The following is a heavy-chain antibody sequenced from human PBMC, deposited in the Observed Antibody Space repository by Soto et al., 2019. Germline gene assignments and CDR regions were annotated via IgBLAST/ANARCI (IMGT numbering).Heavy chain of an antibody. D-gene: IGHD2-8*01. CDR2: ISSSSSYI. CDR3: AREYRFCTNGVCYKRPVDY. V-gene: IGHV3-21*01. CDR1: GFTFSSYS. J-gene: IGHJ4*02. Sequence: GESLKISCAASGFTFSSYSMNWVRQAPGKGLEWVSSISSSSSYIYYADSVKGRFTISRDNAKNSLYLQMNSLRAEDTAVYYCAREYRFCTNGVCYKRPVDYWGQETLVTVSS.